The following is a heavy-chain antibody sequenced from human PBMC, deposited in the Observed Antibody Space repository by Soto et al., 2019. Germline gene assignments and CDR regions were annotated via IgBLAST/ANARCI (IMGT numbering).Heavy chain of an antibody. CDR3: ARGGELYDFWSGYLYGMDV. CDR2: ISTSGSTI. D-gene: IGHD3-3*01. J-gene: IGHJ6*02. Sequence: QVQLVESGGGLVKPGGSLRLSCAASGFTFSDYYMSWIRQAPGKGLEWVSYISTSGSTIYYADSVKGRFTISRDNSKNTLYLQMNSLRAEDTAVYYCARGGELYDFWSGYLYGMDVWGQGTTVTVSS. CDR1: GFTFSDYY. V-gene: IGHV3-11*01.